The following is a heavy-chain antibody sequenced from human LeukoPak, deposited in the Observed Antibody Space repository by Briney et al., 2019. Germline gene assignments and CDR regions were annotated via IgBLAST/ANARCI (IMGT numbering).Heavy chain of an antibody. D-gene: IGHD6-6*01. CDR1: GFTFNNYA. J-gene: IGHJ4*02. CDR2: ISSGGST. V-gene: IGHV3-23*01. CDR3: AKDTYSSSPYYFDY. Sequence: GGSLRLSCAAAGFTFNNYAMSWVRQAPGKGLRWVSGISSGGSTYYADSVKGRFTISRDNSKNTLFLQMNSLRAEDTAVYYCAKDTYSSSPYYFDYWGQGTLVTVSS.